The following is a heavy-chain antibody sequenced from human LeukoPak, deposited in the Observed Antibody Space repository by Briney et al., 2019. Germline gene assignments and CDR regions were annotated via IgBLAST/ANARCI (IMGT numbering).Heavy chain of an antibody. CDR3: AKDSGSYPHDAFDI. D-gene: IGHD1-26*01. CDR2: ISGSGGST. V-gene: IGHV3-23*01. Sequence: SGGSLRLSCSASGFTFSSYAMSWVRQAPGKGLEGVSAISGSGGSTYYADSVKGRFTISRDNSKNTLYLQMNSLRAEDTAVYYCAKDSGSYPHDAFDIWGQGTMVTVSS. J-gene: IGHJ3*02. CDR1: GFTFSSYA.